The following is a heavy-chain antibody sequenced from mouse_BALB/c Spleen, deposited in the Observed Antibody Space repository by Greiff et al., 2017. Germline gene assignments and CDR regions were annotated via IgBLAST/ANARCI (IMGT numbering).Heavy chain of an antibody. CDR1: GFTFSSFG. CDR2: ISSGSSTI. CDR3: ARSPPFDY. Sequence: EVQVVESGGGLVQPGGSRKLSCAASGFTFSSFGMHWVRQAPEKGLEWVAYISSGSSTIYYADTVKGRFTISRDNPKNTLFLQMTSLRSEDTAMYYCARSPPFDYWGQGTTLTVSS. V-gene: IGHV5-17*02. J-gene: IGHJ2*01.